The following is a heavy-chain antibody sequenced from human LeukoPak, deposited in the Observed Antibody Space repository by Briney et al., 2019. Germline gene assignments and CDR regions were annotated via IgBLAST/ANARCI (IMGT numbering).Heavy chain of an antibody. CDR3: ARSPSSGYYYVYYYYGMDV. Sequence: ESLRLSCTASGFTFSNFWMGWVRQPPGKGLEWIGEINHSGSTNYNPSLKSRVTISVDTSKNQFSLKLSSVTAADTAVYYCARSPSSGYYYVYYYYGMDVWGQGTTVTVSS. CDR2: INHSGST. V-gene: IGHV4-34*01. CDR1: GFTFSNFW. D-gene: IGHD3-22*01. J-gene: IGHJ6*02.